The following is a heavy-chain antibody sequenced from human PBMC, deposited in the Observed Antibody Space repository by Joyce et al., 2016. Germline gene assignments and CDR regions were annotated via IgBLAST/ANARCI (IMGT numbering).Heavy chain of an antibody. D-gene: IGHD2-21*01. CDR2: ISGDGAGK. Sequence: GFTFRHYAIHWVRQARGKGLEYLAVISGDGAGKYYPDSVKGHLTISRDNSKNTVYLQMNSLRPEDTAMYYCAREPPGRSYCGADCYFDYWGQRTLVTVSS. J-gene: IGHJ4*02. CDR1: GFTFRHYA. CDR3: AREPPGRSYCGADCYFDY. V-gene: IGHV3-30-3*01.